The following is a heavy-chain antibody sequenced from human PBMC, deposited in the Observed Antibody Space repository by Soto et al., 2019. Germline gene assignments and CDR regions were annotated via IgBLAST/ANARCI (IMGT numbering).Heavy chain of an antibody. D-gene: IGHD2-21*02. CDR3: AREDDGGDSLDV. CDR1: GDSISSDYYH. J-gene: IGHJ6*02. V-gene: IGHV4-30-4*08. Sequence: SETLSLTCTVSGDSISSDYYHWTWIRQSPGKGPEWIGYIHHSGSILYNPSLKSRVTISVDTSKNQFSLHLTSVTAADTAVYFCAREDDGGDSLDVWGQGNPGHRLL. CDR2: IHHSGSI.